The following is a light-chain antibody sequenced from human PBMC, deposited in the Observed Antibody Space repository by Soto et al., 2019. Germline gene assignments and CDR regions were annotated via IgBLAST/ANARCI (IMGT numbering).Light chain of an antibody. Sequence: DIVMTQSPATLSVSPGERVTLSCRASQSVSSDLAWYQQKPGQAPRLLIYGASTRATDIPARISGSGSGTDFTLTISSLQSEDFAVYYCQQYNKWPPLYTFGQGTKLEIK. CDR1: QSVSSD. V-gene: IGKV3-15*01. CDR3: QQYNKWPPLYT. J-gene: IGKJ2*01. CDR2: GAS.